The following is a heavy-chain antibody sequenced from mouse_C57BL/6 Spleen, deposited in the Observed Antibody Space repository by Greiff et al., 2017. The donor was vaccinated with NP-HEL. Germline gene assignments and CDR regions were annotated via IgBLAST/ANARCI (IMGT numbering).Heavy chain of an antibody. CDR1: GYTFTNYW. J-gene: IGHJ1*03. CDR3: APHYYGSSYWYCAV. Sequence: QVQLQQPGTELVKPGASVKLSCKTSGYTFTNYWMHWVKQRPGQGLEWIGNINPRNDDTNYNEKFKNKATLTVDNSSNTAYMHLSSLTSEDSAVYYCAPHYYGSSYWYCAVWGTGTTVTVSS. CDR2: INPRNDDT. V-gene: IGHV1-53*01. D-gene: IGHD1-1*01.